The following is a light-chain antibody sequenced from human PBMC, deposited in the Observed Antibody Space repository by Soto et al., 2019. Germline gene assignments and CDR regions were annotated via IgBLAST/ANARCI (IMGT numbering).Light chain of an antibody. Sequence: QYPGNRSLSPGERAPLSCRASQNVTSNYLAWYQLKPGQAPRLLINAASRTATGIPDRFRGSGSVTDFTRTISRLEPEDCAVYYGQQCSASPLGVGGGTQG. CDR3: QQCSASPLG. V-gene: IGKV3-20*01. CDR2: AAS. J-gene: IGKJ4*01. CDR1: QNVTSNY.